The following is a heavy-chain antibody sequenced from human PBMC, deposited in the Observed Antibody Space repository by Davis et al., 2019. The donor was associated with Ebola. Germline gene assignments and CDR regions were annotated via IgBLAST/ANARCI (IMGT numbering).Heavy chain of an antibody. Sequence: SGPTLVTPTETLTLTCTVSGFSLSNARMGVSWIRQPPGKALEWLAHIFSNDEKSYSTSLKSRLTISKDTSKSQVVLTMTNMDPVDTATYYCAHHQPDVIGWTGGYYYYYGMDVWGQGTTVTVSS. V-gene: IGHV2-26*01. CDR2: IFSNDEK. J-gene: IGHJ6*02. CDR1: GFSLSNARMG. D-gene: IGHD1-14*01. CDR3: AHHQPDVIGWTGGYYYYYGMDV.